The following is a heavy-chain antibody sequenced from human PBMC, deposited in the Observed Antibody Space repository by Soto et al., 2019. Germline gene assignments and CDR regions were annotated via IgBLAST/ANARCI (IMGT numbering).Heavy chain of an antibody. CDR3: ASLRVDTMAMDV. CDR1: GGSFSGYY. V-gene: IGHV4-34*01. D-gene: IGHD5-12*01. CDR2: INHSGST. J-gene: IGHJ6*02. Sequence: SETLSLTCAVYGGSFSGYYWSWIRQPPGKGLEWIGEINHSGSTNYNPSLKSRVTISVDTSKNQFSLKLSSVTAADTAMYYCASLRVDTMAMDVWGQGTTVTVSS.